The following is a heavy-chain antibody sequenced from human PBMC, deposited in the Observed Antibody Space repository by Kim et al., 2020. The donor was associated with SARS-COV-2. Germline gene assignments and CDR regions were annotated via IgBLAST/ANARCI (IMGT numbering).Heavy chain of an antibody. J-gene: IGHJ6*02. CDR3: AKEMDYYYYYGMDV. Sequence: GGSLRLSCAASGFSFSNYWMTWVRQAPGKGLEWVANIKQDGSEKYYVDSVKGRFTISRDNAKDSLYLQMNSLRVEDTAVYYCAKEMDYYYYYGMDVWGQGTTVTVSS. V-gene: IGHV3-7*01. CDR1: GFSFSNYW. CDR2: IKQDGSEK.